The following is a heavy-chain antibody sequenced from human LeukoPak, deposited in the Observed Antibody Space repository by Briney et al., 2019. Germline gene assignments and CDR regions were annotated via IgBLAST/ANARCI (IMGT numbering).Heavy chain of an antibody. CDR3: ARGPARRGRVGYYYMDV. V-gene: IGHV1-69*05. CDR2: IIPIFGTA. J-gene: IGHJ6*03. D-gene: IGHD6-25*01. CDR1: GGTFSSYA. Sequence: SVKVSCKASGGTFSSYAISWVRQAPGQGLEWMGGIIPIFGTANYAQKFQGRVTMTRNTSISTAYMELSSLRSEDTAVYYCARGPARRGRVGYYYMDVWGKGTTVTISS.